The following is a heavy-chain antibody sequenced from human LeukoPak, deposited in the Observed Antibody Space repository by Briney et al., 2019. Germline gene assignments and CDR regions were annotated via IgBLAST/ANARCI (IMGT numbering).Heavy chain of an antibody. CDR3: ARGGVEMATIPSY. Sequence: GGSLILSCAASGFTFSRYWMHWVRQAPGKGQVWVSRIYSAGSSTSYADSVKGRFTISRDNAKNTLHLQMNSLRAEDTAVYYCARGGVEMATIPSYWGQGTLVTVSS. J-gene: IGHJ4*02. V-gene: IGHV3-74*01. CDR2: IYSAGSST. D-gene: IGHD5-24*01. CDR1: GFTFSRYW.